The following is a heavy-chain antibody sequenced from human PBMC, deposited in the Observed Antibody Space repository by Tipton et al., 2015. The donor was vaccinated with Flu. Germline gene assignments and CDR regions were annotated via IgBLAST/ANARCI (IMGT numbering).Heavy chain of an antibody. D-gene: IGHD6-13*01. J-gene: IGHJ5*02. V-gene: IGHV4-59*01. Sequence: TLSLTCTVSGGSISGYYWSWIRQPPGKGLEWIGFSYNSVKTDYNPSLGSRVTISPDTSRNQFSLKLSSVTAADPAIYYCARGRVAAAGPGAGWFDPWGQGTLVTVSA. CDR1: GGSISGYY. CDR2: SYNSVKT. CDR3: ARGRVAAAGPGAGWFDP.